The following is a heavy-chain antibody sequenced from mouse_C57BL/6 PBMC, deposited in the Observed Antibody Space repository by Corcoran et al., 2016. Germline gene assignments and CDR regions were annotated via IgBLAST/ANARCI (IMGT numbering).Heavy chain of an antibody. CDR3: ARGDYCGSFDY. Sequence: EVQLQQSGPELVKPGTSVKISCKASGYTFTDYYMNWVKQSHGKSLEWIGDINPNNGGTNYNQKFKGKATLTVDKSSSTAYMELRSLTSEDSAVYYCARGDYCGSFDYWGQGTTLTVSS. V-gene: IGHV1-26*01. CDR2: INPNNGGT. J-gene: IGHJ2*01. CDR1: GYTFTDYY. D-gene: IGHD1-1*01.